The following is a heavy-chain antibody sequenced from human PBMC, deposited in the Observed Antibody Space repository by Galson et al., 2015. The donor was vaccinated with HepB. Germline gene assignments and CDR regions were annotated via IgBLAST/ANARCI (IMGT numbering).Heavy chain of an antibody. J-gene: IGHJ6*03. CDR1: GYTFTSYG. V-gene: IGHV1-18*01. CDR2: ISAYNGNT. Sequence: SVKVSCKASGYTFTSYGISWVRQAPGQGLEWMGWISAYNGNTNYAQKLQGRVTMTTDTSTSTAYMELRSLRSDDTAVYYCARDRGEQWLITYYYYYYMDVWGKGTTVTVSS. D-gene: IGHD6-19*01. CDR3: ARDRGEQWLITYYYYYYMDV.